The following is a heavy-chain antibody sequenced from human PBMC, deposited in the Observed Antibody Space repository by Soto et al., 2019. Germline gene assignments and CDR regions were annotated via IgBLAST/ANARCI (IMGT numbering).Heavy chain of an antibody. V-gene: IGHV3-23*01. CDR3: AKVRGRSALSGGAFDI. CDR2: ISGSGGST. J-gene: IGHJ3*02. Sequence: EVQLLESGGGLVQPGGSLRLSCAASGFTFSSYAMSWVRQAPGKGLEWVSAISGSGGSTYYADSVKGRFTISRDNSKNTLYLQMNSLRAEDTAVDYGAKVRGRSALSGGAFDIWGQGTMVTVSS. D-gene: IGHD3-16*01. CDR1: GFTFSSYA.